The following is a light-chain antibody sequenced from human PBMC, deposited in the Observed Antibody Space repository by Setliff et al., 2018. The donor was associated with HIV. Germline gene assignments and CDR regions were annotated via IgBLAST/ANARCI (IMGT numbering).Light chain of an antibody. CDR2: SDD. CDR1: SSNIGSNT. V-gene: IGLV1-44*01. CDR3: ATWDDSLSGVV. J-gene: IGLJ2*01. Sequence: QSVLTQPPSASGTPGQRVAISCSGSSSNIGSNTVNWYRQLPGTAPKLLIHSDDHRPSGVPDRFSASRSGTSASLAINGLRSEDEADYYCATWDDSLSGVVFGGGTKVTVL.